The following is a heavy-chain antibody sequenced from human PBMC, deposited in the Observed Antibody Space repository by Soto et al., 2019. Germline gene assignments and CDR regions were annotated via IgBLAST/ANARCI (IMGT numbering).Heavy chain of an antibody. CDR2: IYTTGIT. Sequence: SETLSLTCSVSGGSSSGDYWSWIRQPAGKGLGWIGRIYTTGITKYNPSLKSRVTMSVDTSKNQFSLRLSSVTAADTAVYYCAREARGGYSGIFDCWGQGTLVTVSS. D-gene: IGHD1-26*01. CDR3: AREARGGYSGIFDC. J-gene: IGHJ4*02. CDR1: GGSSSGDY. V-gene: IGHV4-4*07.